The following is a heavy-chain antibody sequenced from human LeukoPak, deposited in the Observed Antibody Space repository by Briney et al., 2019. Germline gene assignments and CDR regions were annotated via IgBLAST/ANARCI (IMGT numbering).Heavy chain of an antibody. J-gene: IGHJ6*03. CDR1: GGSITSSTYH. V-gene: IGHV4-39*07. D-gene: IGHD2-15*01. CDR3: ARDRVATPPYYYYYMDV. Sequence: KTSETLSLTCNVSGGSITSSTYHWNWIRQPPGRGLEWIGSISYSGNTYYNPSLKSRVTISVDTSKNQFSLKLSSVTAADTAVYYCARDRVATPPYYYYYMDVWGKGTTVTISS. CDR2: ISYSGNT.